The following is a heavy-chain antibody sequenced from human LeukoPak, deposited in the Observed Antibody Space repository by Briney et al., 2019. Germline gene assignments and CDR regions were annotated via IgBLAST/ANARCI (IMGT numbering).Heavy chain of an antibody. Sequence: ASVKVSCKASGYTFTGYYMHWVRQAPGQGLEWMGWINPNSGGTNYAQKFQGRVTMTRDTSISTAYMELSRLRSDDTAVYYCARGYSGYDLDLDYWGQGTLVTVSS. CDR1: GYTFTGYY. V-gene: IGHV1-2*02. D-gene: IGHD5-12*01. J-gene: IGHJ4*02. CDR2: INPNSGGT. CDR3: ARGYSGYDLDLDY.